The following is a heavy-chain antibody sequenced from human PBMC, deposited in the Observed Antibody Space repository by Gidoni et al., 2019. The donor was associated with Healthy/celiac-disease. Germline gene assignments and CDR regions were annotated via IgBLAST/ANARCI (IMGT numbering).Heavy chain of an antibody. J-gene: IGHJ6*02. V-gene: IGHV4-59*08. CDR1: GGSISSYY. Sequence: QVQLQESGPGLVKPSETLSLTCTVSGGSISSYYWSWIRQPPGKGLEWIGYIYYSGSTNYNPSLKSRVTISVDTSKNQFSLKLSSVTAADTAVYYCARQGAQRTQRASRLERGMDVWGQGTTVTVSS. D-gene: IGHD2-2*01. CDR3: ARQGAQRTQRASRLERGMDV. CDR2: IYYSGST.